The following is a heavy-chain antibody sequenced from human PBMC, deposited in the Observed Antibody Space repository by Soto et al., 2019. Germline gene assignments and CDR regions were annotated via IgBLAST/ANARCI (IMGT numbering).Heavy chain of an antibody. D-gene: IGHD6-19*01. CDR2: IYYSGST. CDR1: GGSISSYF. Sequence: QVQLQESGPGLVKPSETLSLTCTVSGGSISSYFWNWIRQPPGKGLEWIGYIYYSGSTNYNPSLKSRVTISVDTSKNQFSLKMSSVTAADTAMYYCARRENTAVAGFFWYFDLWGRGTLVTVSS. CDR3: ARRENTAVAGFFWYFDL. J-gene: IGHJ2*01. V-gene: IGHV4-59*08.